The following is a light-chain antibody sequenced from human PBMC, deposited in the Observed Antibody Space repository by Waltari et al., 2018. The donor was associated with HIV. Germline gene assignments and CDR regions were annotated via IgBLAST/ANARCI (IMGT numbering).Light chain of an antibody. CDR2: TNT. Sequence: QSVLTQPPSASGTPGQRVTISCSGSISNIGANTVNWYQQLPGTAPKLLIYTNTQGPSGVRDRCSGSKSGTSASLAISGLQSEDEADYYCATWDDSLNGHVVFGGGTKLTVL. CDR1: ISNIGANT. J-gene: IGLJ2*01. V-gene: IGLV1-44*01. CDR3: ATWDDSLNGHVV.